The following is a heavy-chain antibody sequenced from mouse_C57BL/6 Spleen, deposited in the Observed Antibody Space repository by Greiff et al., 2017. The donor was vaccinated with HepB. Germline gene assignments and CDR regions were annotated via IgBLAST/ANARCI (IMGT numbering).Heavy chain of an antibody. J-gene: IGHJ2*01. CDR1: GYAFSSSW. V-gene: IGHV1-82*01. CDR3: ARSADGYYGY. D-gene: IGHD2-3*01. Sequence: VKVVESGPELVKPGASVKISCKASGYAFSSSWMNWVKQRPGKGLEWIGRIYPGDGDTNYNGKFKGKATLTADKSSSTAYMQLSSLTSEDSAVYFCARSADGYYGYWGQGTTLTVSS. CDR2: IYPGDGDT.